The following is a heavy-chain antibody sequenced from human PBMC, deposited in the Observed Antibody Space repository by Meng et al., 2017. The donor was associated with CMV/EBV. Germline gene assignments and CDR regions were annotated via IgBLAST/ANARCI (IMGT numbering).Heavy chain of an antibody. Sequence: SETLSLTCTVSGGSISSSSYYWGWIRQPPGKGLEWIGSIYYSGSTYYNPSLKSRATISVDTSKNQFSLKLSSVTAADTAVYYCARAPKTYCSSTSCSFHWFDPWGQGTLVTVSS. CDR1: GGSISSSSYY. CDR3: ARAPKTYCSSTSCSFHWFDP. J-gene: IGHJ5*02. CDR2: IYYSGST. V-gene: IGHV4-39*07. D-gene: IGHD2-2*01.